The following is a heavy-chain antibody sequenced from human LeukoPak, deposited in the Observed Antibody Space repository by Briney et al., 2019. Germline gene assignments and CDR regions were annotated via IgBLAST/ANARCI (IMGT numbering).Heavy chain of an antibody. V-gene: IGHV3-7*01. CDR1: GFTFSNYW. CDR2: INQDGSEE. Sequence: GGSLRLSCAASGFTFSNYWMSWVRQAPGKGLEWVAHINQDGSEEHYIDSVKARFIISRDSAKNSLSLQMDSLRAEDTAVYYCVRDGGVSGYDLLDYWGQGTLVTVSS. D-gene: IGHD5-12*01. J-gene: IGHJ4*02. CDR3: VRDGGVSGYDLLDY.